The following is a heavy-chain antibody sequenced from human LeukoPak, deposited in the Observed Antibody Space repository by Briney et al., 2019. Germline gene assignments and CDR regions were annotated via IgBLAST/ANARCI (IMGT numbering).Heavy chain of an antibody. D-gene: IGHD3-10*01. CDR3: AKGGGKYSGPGDY. V-gene: IGHV3-23*01. CDR2: ISGSGGST. Sequence: GGSLRLSCAASGFTFSSYAMSWVRQAPGKGLEWVSAISGSGGSTYYADSVKGRFTISRDNSKNTLDLQMNSLRAEDTAVYYCAKGGGKYSGPGDYWGQGTLVTVSS. J-gene: IGHJ4*02. CDR1: GFTFSSYA.